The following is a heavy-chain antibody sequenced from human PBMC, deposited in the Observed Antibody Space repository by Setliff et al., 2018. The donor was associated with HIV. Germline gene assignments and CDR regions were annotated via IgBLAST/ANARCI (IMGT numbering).Heavy chain of an antibody. D-gene: IGHD4-17*01. J-gene: IGHJ4*02. Sequence: SVMVSCKASGDTFNSHAISWVRQAPGQGLEWMGGIIPIFGTPNYAQKFKGRLTITADESTSTVYMELSSLRSEDTAVYYCARAIPDYGDYYCDYWGQGTLVTVSS. CDR3: ARAIPDYGDYYCDY. CDR1: GDTFNSHA. V-gene: IGHV1-69*13. CDR2: IIPIFGTP.